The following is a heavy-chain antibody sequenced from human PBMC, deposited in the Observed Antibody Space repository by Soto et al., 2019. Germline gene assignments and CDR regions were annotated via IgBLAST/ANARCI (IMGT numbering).Heavy chain of an antibody. CDR3: AKDRPTYSTTWYHWVVDS. V-gene: IGHV3-30*18. CDR2: ISYDGSSI. Sequence: GGSLRLSCAASGFTFNNYGMHWVRQAPGEGLEWVAVISYDGSSIYYTDSVKGRFTISRDNSKNTVYLQVNNLRTEDTALYYCAKDRPTYSTTWYHWVVDSWGQGTLVTVSS. CDR1: GFTFNNYG. D-gene: IGHD2-2*01. J-gene: IGHJ5*01.